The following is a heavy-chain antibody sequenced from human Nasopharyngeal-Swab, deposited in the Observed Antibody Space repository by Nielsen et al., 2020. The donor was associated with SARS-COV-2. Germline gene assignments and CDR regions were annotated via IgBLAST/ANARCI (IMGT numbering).Heavy chain of an antibody. CDR3: ATDVVGNNYYYYGMDV. Sequence: SVKVSCKASGFTFTSSALQWVRQARGQRLEWIGWIVVPNGNTNYAQKFQERVTINRDMSTSTAYMELRSLRSEDTAVYYCATDVVGNNYYYYGMDVWGQGTTVTVSS. CDR1: GFTFTSSA. D-gene: IGHD1-26*01. V-gene: IGHV1-58*01. CDR2: IVVPNGNT. J-gene: IGHJ6*02.